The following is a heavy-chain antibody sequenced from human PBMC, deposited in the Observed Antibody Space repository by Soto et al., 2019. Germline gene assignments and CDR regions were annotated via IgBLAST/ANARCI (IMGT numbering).Heavy chain of an antibody. CDR1: GYTFTGYY. V-gene: IGHV1-2*04. D-gene: IGHD3-22*01. Sequence: AAVKVSCKASGYTFTGYYMHWVRQAPGQGLEWMGWINPNSGGTNYAQKFQGWVTMTRDTSISTAYMELSRLRSDDTAVYYCARGALVVIPARYGMDVWGQGTTVPVSS. CDR3: ARGALVVIPARYGMDV. J-gene: IGHJ6*02. CDR2: INPNSGGT.